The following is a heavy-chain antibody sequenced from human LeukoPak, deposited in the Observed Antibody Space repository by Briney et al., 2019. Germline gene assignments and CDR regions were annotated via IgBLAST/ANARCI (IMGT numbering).Heavy chain of an antibody. CDR3: ARGQWLVRSYYYYYYMDV. V-gene: IGHV3-21*04. CDR2: ISSSSSYI. D-gene: IGHD6-19*01. CDR1: GFTFSSYS. Sequence: GGSLRLSCAASGFTFSSYSMNWVRQAPGKGLEWVSSISSSSSYIYYADSVKGRFTISRDNAKNSLYLQMNSLRAEDTAVYYCARGQWLVRSYYYYYYMDVWGKGTTVTVSS. J-gene: IGHJ6*03.